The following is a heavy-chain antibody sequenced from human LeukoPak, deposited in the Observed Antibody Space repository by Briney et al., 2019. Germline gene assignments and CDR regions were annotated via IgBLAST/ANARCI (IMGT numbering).Heavy chain of an antibody. CDR1: GFSVSSNY. CDR3: ARGNHDSSGNWFDP. Sequence: PGGSLRLSCAASGFSVSSNYMSWVRQAPGKGLEWVSVIYSGGSTYYADSVKGRFTISRDNSKNTLYLQMNSLRAEDTAVYYCARGNHDSSGNWFDPWGQGTLVTVSS. V-gene: IGHV3-66*02. J-gene: IGHJ5*02. CDR2: IYSGGST. D-gene: IGHD3-22*01.